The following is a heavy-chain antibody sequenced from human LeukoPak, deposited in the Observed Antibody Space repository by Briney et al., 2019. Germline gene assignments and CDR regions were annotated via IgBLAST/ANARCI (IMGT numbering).Heavy chain of an antibody. CDR1: GFTFSTYD. CDR3: AKHRAAHTAPDAFDI. Sequence: PGGSLRLSCAASGFTFSTYDMSWVRQAPGKGLEWVSSISSTGGATHYADSVKGRFSISRDNSENTLYFQMNSLRAEDTAVYFCAKHRAAHTAPDAFDIWGQGTTVTVS. D-gene: IGHD6-25*01. J-gene: IGHJ3*02. V-gene: IGHV3-23*01. CDR2: ISSTGGAT.